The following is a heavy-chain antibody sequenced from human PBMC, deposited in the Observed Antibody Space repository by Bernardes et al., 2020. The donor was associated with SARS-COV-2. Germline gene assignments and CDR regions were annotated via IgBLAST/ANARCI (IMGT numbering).Heavy chain of an antibody. CDR2: INPISGAT. CDR1: GYSFTGYY. D-gene: IGHD5-18*01. J-gene: IGHJ4*02. V-gene: IGHV1-2*04. CDR3: ARDVGNTYGLYYFDF. Sequence: VKVSCTASGYSFTGYYIHWVRQAPGQGLEWLGWINPISGATNYAQKFQGWVTMTSDTSISTAYMELSRLTPDDTAVYYCARDVGNTYGLYYFDFWGQGTPITVSS.